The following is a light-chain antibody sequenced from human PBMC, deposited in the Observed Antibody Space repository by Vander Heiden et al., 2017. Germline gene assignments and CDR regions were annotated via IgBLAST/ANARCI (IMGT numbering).Light chain of an antibody. V-gene: IGKV3-11*01. Sequence: EIVLTQSPANRSLSPGERATPSCRASQSVSSYVAWYQQKPGQAPRLLIYDASNRATGIPARFSGSGSGTDFTLTISSLEPEDFAVYYCQQRSNWTFGQGTKVEIK. CDR1: QSVSSY. CDR2: DAS. CDR3: QQRSNWT. J-gene: IGKJ1*01.